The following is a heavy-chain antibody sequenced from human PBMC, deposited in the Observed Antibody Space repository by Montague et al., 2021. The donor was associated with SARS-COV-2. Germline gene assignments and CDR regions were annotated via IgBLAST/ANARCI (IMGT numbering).Heavy chain of an antibody. J-gene: IGHJ4*02. V-gene: IGHV4-39*01. Sequence: SETLSLTCTVSGGSIRSSSYYWGWIRQPPGKGLEWIGSIYYSGSTYYNPSLKSRVTISVDTSKNQFSLQLSSVTAADTAVYYCARHRITIFLCRMFDYWGQGTLVTVSS. CDR1: GGSIRSSSYY. D-gene: IGHD3-9*01. CDR2: IYYSGST. CDR3: ARHRITIFLCRMFDY.